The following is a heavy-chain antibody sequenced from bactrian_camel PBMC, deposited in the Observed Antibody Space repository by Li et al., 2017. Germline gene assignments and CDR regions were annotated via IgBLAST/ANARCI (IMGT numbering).Heavy chain of an antibody. CDR2: LFTGSGRT. J-gene: IGHJ6*01. V-gene: IGHV3S1*01. CDR1: GPTYDRNC. CDR3: AASPQTGPSSRGWCSAASFGY. D-gene: IGHD5*01. Sequence: HVQLVESGGGSVQTGGSLRLSCAASGPTYDRNCVGWFRQAPGNEREGVAALFTGSGRTAYADSVKGRFTISRDMSKNTIDLQMSSLKPEDTAMYYCAASPQTGPSSRGWCSAASFGYWGPGTQVTVS.